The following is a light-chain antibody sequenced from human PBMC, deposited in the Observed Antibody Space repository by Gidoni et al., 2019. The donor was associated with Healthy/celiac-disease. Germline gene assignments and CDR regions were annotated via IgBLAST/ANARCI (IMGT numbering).Light chain of an antibody. CDR2: DAS. CDR1: QRVSSY. Sequence: EIVLTQSPATLSLSPGERATLSCRASQRVSSYLAWYQQKPGQAPRLLIYDASNRATGIPARFSGSGSGTDFTLTISSLEPEDFAVYYCQQRSNWPPKLTFXGXTKVEIK. V-gene: IGKV3-11*01. J-gene: IGKJ4*01. CDR3: QQRSNWPPKLT.